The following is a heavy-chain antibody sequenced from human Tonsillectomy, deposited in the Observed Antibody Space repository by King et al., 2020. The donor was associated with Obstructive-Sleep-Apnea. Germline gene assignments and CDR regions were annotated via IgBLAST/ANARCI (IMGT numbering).Heavy chain of an antibody. D-gene: IGHD6-13*01. V-gene: IGHV3-30-3*01. CDR2: ISYDGSNK. Sequence: VQLVESGGGVVQPGRSLRLSCAASGFTFSSYAMHWVRQAPGKGLEWAAVISYDGSNKYYADSVKGRFTISRDNSKNTLYLQMKSLRAEDTAGYYCAGVPVRGAAAGIVGYYYYGMDVWGQGATVTVSS. CDR1: GFTFSSYA. J-gene: IGHJ6*02. CDR3: AGVPVRGAAAGIVGYYYYGMDV.